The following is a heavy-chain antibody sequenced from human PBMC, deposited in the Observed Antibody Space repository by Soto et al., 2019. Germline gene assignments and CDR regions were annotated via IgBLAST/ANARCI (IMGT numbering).Heavy chain of an antibody. J-gene: IGHJ4*02. V-gene: IGHV3-30-3*01. CDR2: ISYDGSNK. D-gene: IGHD2-15*01. CDR1: GFTFSSYA. Sequence: HPGGSLRLSCAASGFTFSSYAMHWVRQAPGKGLEWVAVISYDGSNKYYADSVKGRFTISRDNSKNTLYLQMNSLRAEDTAVYYCARGYCSGGSCPQFDYWGQGTLVTVSS. CDR3: ARGYCSGGSCPQFDY.